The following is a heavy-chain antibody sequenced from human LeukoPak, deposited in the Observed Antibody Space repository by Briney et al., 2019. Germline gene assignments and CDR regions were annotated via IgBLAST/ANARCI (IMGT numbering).Heavy chain of an antibody. V-gene: IGHV1-46*01. CDR1: GYTFTSYY. CDR2: INPSGGST. J-gene: IGHJ4*02. CDR3: ARDQSGSYNCPEFDY. D-gene: IGHD1-26*01. Sequence: GASVKASCKASGYTFTSYYMHWVRQAPGQGLEWMGIINPSGGSTSYAQKFQGRVTMTRDTSTSTVYMELSSLRSEDTAVYYCARDQSGSYNCPEFDYWGQGTLVTVSS.